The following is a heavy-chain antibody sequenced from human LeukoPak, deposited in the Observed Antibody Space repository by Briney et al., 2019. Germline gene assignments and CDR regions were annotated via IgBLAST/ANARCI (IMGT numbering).Heavy chain of an antibody. Sequence: ASVKVSCKASGYKFTSYSWVRQAPGQGLEWVGWISTYNGKTDYGQKVQGRVTVTTDTSTNTAYIELRNLRSDDTAVYYCHSGGFDYWGQGTLIVVSS. CDR2: ISTYNGKT. V-gene: IGHV1-18*01. CDR1: GYKFTSYS. J-gene: IGHJ4*02. D-gene: IGHD4-23*01. CDR3: HSGGFDY.